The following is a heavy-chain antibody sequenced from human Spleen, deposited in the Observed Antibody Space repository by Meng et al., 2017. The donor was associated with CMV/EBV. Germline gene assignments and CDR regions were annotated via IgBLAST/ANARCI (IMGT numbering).Heavy chain of an antibody. CDR2: IYWNDDR. V-gene: IGHV2-5*01. CDR1: GFSLNTSGVG. Sequence: SGPTLVKPTQTLTLTCSFSGFSLNTSGVGVGWIRQPPGKALEWLALIYWNDDRRYSPSLKSRLTISKDTSKNQVVLTMTNMDPVDTATYYCAQTGRGHYTVPWDYWGQGTLVTVSS. D-gene: IGHD3-10*01. CDR3: AQTGRGHYTVPWDY. J-gene: IGHJ4*02.